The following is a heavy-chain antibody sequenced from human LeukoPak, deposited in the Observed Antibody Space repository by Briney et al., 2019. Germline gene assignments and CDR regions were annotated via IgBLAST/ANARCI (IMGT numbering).Heavy chain of an antibody. CDR1: GFPVSTNY. CDR2: IYSGGDT. J-gene: IGHJ6*02. CDR3: ARDRGYAMDV. Sequence: PGGSLRLSCAASGFPVSTNYMTWVRQAPGKGLECVSLIYSGGDTWYGDSVKGRFTVSRDNSKNTLYLQMNSLRAEDTAVYYCARDRGYAMDVWGQGTTVTVSS. V-gene: IGHV3-53*01.